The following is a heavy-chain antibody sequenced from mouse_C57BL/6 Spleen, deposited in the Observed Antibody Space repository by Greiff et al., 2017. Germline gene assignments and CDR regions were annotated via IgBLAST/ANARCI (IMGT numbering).Heavy chain of an antibody. CDR3: ASTITTPPFDD. Sequence: QVQLKESGPELVKPGASVKISCKASGYAFSSSWMNWVKQRPGKGLEWIGRIYPGDGDTNYNGKFKGKATLTADRSSSTAYMQLRSLTSEDSAIYFCASTITTPPFDDWGKGTTLTVSS. D-gene: IGHD1-2*01. V-gene: IGHV1-82*01. CDR1: GYAFSSSW. J-gene: IGHJ2*01. CDR2: IYPGDGDT.